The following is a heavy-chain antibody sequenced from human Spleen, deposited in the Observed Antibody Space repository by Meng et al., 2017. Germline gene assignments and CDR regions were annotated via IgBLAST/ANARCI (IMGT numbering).Heavy chain of an antibody. V-gene: IGHV3-74*01. D-gene: IGHD5-24*01. CDR3: ARDRDPSRIDY. CDR2: INSDGSST. J-gene: IGHJ4*02. CDR1: GFTFSSYW. Sequence: GESLKISCAASGFTFSSYWMHWVRQAPGKGLVWVSRINSDGSSTSYADSVKGRFTISRDNAKNTLYLQMNSLRAEDTAVYYCARDRDPSRIDYWGQGTLVTVSS.